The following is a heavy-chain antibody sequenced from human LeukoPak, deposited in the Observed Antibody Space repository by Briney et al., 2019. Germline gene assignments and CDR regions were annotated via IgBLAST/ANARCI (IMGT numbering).Heavy chain of an antibody. CDR3: AKAWFGERSGGGFDY. CDR2: ISGDGGST. V-gene: IGHV3-43*02. CDR1: GFTFDDYD. Sequence: GGSPRLSCAASGFTFDDYDIHWVRQAPGKGLEWVSLISGDGGSTYYADSVKGRFTISRDNSKNSLYLQMNSLRTEDTALYYCAKAWFGERSGGGFDYWGQGTLVTVSS. J-gene: IGHJ4*02. D-gene: IGHD3-10*01.